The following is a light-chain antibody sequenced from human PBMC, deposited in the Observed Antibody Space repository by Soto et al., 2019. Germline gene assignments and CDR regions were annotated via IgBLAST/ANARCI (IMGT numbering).Light chain of an antibody. CDR3: SAHTTSSLYV. V-gene: IGLV2-14*03. Sequence: QSVLTQPGSVSGSPGQSITVSCTGTSSDVGAYNFVAWYQQHPGKAPKVILYDVSDRPSGVSNRFSGSKSGNTASLTISGLRAEDEADYYCSAHTTSSLYVFGSGTKVTVL. CDR1: SSDVGAYNF. J-gene: IGLJ1*01. CDR2: DVS.